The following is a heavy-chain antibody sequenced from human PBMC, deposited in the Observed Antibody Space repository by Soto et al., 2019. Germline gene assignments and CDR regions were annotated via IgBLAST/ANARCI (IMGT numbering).Heavy chain of an antibody. J-gene: IGHJ6*02. CDR2: ISSSGSTI. Sequence: PGGSLRLSCAASGFTFSDYYMSWIRQAPGKGLEWVSYISSSGSTIYYADSVKGRFTISRDNAKNSLYLQMNSLRAEDTAVYYCASEIAVAADYYYGMDVWGQGTTVTVSS. V-gene: IGHV3-11*01. CDR1: GFTFSDYY. D-gene: IGHD6-19*01. CDR3: ASEIAVAADYYYGMDV.